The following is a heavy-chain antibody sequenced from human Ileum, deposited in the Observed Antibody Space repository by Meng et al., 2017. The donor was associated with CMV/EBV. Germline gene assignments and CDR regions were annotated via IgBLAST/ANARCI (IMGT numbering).Heavy chain of an antibody. CDR1: GDSIRGYH. J-gene: IGHJ4*02. V-gene: IGHV4-4*07. Sequence: QMHLQGSRPGLVKPSETLSLTCIVSGDSIRGYHWTWIRKPAGKGLEWIGRLRTSGTTDHNPSLKSRVTLSIDTSKNQFSLKLNSVTAADTAVYYCGRAGARGVPVDMWGQGTLVTVSS. CDR3: GRAGARGVPVDM. CDR2: LRTSGTT. D-gene: IGHD3-10*01.